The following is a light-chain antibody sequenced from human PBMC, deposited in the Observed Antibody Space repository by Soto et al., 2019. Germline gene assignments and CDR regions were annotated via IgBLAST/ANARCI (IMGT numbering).Light chain of an antibody. J-gene: IGLJ1*01. CDR1: RSNIGPNA. CDR3: AAWADSLHVLYV. Sequence: QSVLTQPPSASATPGQRVSISCSGTRSNIGPNAVNWYQQLPGTAPRLLIYNNNQRPSGVPARFSGSTSGTSASLAISDLQSDDEATYFCAAWADSLHVLYVFGTGTKVTVL. V-gene: IGLV1-44*01. CDR2: NNN.